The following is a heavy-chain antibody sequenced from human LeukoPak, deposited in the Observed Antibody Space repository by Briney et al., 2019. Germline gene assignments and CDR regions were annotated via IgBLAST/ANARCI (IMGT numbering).Heavy chain of an antibody. CDR3: ASSGYSASGGGAYYFDY. V-gene: IGHV1-46*01. CDR2: INPSGGST. CDR1: GYTLTSYY. Sequence: ASVKVSCKASGYTLTSYYMHWVRQAPGQGLEWMGIINPSGGSTSYAQKFQGRVTMTRDTSTSTVYMELSSLRSEDTAVYYCASSGYSASGGGAYYFDYWGQGTLVTVCS. D-gene: IGHD6-13*01. J-gene: IGHJ4*02.